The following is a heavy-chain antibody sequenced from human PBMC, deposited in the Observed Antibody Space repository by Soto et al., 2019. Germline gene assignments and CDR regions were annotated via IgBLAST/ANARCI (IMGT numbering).Heavy chain of an antibody. CDR2: INHSGST. CDR3: ARGGYFDL. J-gene: IGHJ2*01. CDR1: GGSLSGYF. V-gene: IGHV4-34*02. Sequence: QVQLQQWGAGLLKPSETLSLTCAVYGGSLSGYFWSWIRQSPGKGLEWIGEINHSGSTNYNPSLKSRFTVSVDTSKKQFSLRLSSVTAADSAVYYCARGGYFDLWGRGTLVTVSS.